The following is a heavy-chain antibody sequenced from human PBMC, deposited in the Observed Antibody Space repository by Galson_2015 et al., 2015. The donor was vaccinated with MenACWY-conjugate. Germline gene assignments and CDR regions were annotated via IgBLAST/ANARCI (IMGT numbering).Heavy chain of an antibody. J-gene: IGHJ4*02. Sequence: SLRLSCAASGFTVSSNYMSWIRQAPGKGLEWVSIIYSSGNTYYADSVKGRFTISRDNSKNTLYLQMNSLRAEDTAVYYCARNDYFDFWGQGTLVTVSS. CDR2: IYSSGNT. V-gene: IGHV3-66*02. CDR3: ARNDYFDF. CDR1: GFTVSSNY.